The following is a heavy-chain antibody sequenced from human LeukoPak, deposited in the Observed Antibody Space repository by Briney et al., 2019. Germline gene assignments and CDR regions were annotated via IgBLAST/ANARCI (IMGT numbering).Heavy chain of an antibody. CDR1: GVPISSRSYY. J-gene: IGHJ4*02. V-gene: IGHV4-39*07. Sequence: SETLSLTCSVSGVPISSRSYYWGWIRQPPGKGLEWIGSIYHSGSTYYNPSLKSRVTISVDTSKNQFSLKLSSVTAADTAVYYCARGTAAAGLDYWGQGTLVTVSS. CDR3: ARGTAAAGLDY. CDR2: IYHSGST. D-gene: IGHD6-13*01.